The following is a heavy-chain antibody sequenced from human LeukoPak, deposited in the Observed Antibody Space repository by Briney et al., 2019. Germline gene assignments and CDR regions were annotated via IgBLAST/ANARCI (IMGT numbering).Heavy chain of an antibody. CDR1: GGSISSYY. CDR2: IYYSGST. J-gene: IGHJ5*02. D-gene: IGHD6-19*01. Sequence: SETLSLTCIVSGGSISSYYWSWIRQPPGKGLEWIGYIYYSGSTNYNPSLKSRVTISVDTSKNQFSLKLSSVTAADTAVYYCARDLEAVGWFDPWGQGTLVTVSS. V-gene: IGHV4-59*01. CDR3: ARDLEAVGWFDP.